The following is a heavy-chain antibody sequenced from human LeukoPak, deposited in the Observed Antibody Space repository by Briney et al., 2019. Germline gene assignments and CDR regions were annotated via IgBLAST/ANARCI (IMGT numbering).Heavy chain of an antibody. CDR1: GGTFSSYA. Sequence: ASVKVSCKASGGTFSSYAISWVRQAPGQGLEWMGWINPNNGGTNYAQKFQGRVTMTRDTSISTVYMELSRLTSDDTAVYYCARGRGTTSSNFDYWGQGNLVTVSS. CDR3: ARGRGTTSSNFDY. J-gene: IGHJ4*02. V-gene: IGHV1-2*02. CDR2: INPNNGGT. D-gene: IGHD2-2*01.